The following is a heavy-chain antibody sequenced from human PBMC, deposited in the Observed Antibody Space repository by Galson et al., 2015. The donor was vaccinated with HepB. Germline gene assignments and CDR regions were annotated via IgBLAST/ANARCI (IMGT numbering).Heavy chain of an antibody. V-gene: IGHV3-33*01. J-gene: IGHJ6*01. CDR3: VRGTWGEIMAAAGHDMDV. CDR2: IWDEGGVE. Sequence: SLRLSCAASGFTLSNYSMHWVRQAPGKGLEWVAVIWDEGGVEHYGDYVRGRFIISRDNSKDTLYLQMNCLKDEDTAIYFCVRGTWGEIMAAAGHDMDVWGQGTTVTVSS. D-gene: IGHD3-16*01. CDR1: GFTLSNYS.